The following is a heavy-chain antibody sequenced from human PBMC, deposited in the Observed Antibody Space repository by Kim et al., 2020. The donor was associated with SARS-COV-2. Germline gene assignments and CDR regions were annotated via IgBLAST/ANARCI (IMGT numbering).Heavy chain of an antibody. D-gene: IGHD2-2*01. J-gene: IGHJ6*02. Sequence: SETLSLTCAVYGGSFSGYYWSWIRQPPGKGLEWIGEINHSGSTNYNPSLKSRVTISVDTSKNQFSLKLSSVTAADTAVYYCARQRSRPAANNNHRGGMDVWGQGTTVTVSS. CDR2: INHSGST. CDR1: GGSFSGYY. CDR3: ARQRSRPAANNNHRGGMDV. V-gene: IGHV4-34*01.